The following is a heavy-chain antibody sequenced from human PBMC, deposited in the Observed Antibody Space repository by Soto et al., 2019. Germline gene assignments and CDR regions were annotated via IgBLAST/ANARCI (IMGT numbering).Heavy chain of an antibody. J-gene: IGHJ6*02. V-gene: IGHV3-21*01. CDR1: GFTFSSYS. Sequence: GGSLRLSCAASGFTFSSYSMNWVRQAPGKGLEWVSSISSSSSYIYYADSVKGRFTISRDNAKNSLYLQMNSLRAEDTAVYYCARASSFWSGYYIDYYYGMDVWGQGTTVTVSS. CDR3: ARASSFWSGYYIDYYYGMDV. CDR2: ISSSSSYI. D-gene: IGHD3-3*01.